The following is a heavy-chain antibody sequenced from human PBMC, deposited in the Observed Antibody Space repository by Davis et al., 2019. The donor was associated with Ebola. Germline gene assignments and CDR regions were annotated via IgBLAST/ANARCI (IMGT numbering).Heavy chain of an antibody. D-gene: IGHD3-16*01. J-gene: IGHJ4*02. CDR3: VRELHGGQFNY. Sequence: ASVKVSCKASGYTFTDYYIHWVRQPPGQGLEWMAWIDPKSGGGNYAPKFQGRVTMTTDTSISTAYMDLSSLRSDDTAVFYCVRELHGGQFNYWGQGTLVSVSS. CDR2: IDPKSGGG. V-gene: IGHV1-2*02. CDR1: GYTFTDYY.